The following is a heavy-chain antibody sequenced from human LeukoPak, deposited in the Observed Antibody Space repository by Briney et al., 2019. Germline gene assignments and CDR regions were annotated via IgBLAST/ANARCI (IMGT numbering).Heavy chain of an antibody. J-gene: IGHJ4*02. D-gene: IGHD2-15*01. V-gene: IGHV3-23*01. CDR3: AKAPKGSCRGGLCYSFDY. CDR1: GFTFSTYW. Sequence: GGSLRLSCAASGFTFSTYWMSWVRQAPGKRLEWVAAISGSDTGTYYANSVKGRFTISRDNSRNTLYLQMNILRVEDTAVYYCAKAPKGSCRGGLCYSFDYWAQGTLVAVS. CDR2: ISGSDTGT.